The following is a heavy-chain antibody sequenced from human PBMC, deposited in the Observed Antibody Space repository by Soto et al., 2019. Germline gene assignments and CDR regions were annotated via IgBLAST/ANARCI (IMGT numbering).Heavy chain of an antibody. CDR1: GGSFTSNNW. D-gene: IGHD1-7*01. V-gene: IGHV4-4*02. CDR3: ASRDPGTSVDY. CDR2: IYRTGST. Sequence: SETLSLTCAVSGGSFTSNNWWTWVRQPPGQGLEWIGEIYRTGSTNYNPSLKSRVTISLDKSENQFSLKGTSLTAADTAVYYCASRDPGTSVDYWGQGTLVTVSS. J-gene: IGHJ4*02.